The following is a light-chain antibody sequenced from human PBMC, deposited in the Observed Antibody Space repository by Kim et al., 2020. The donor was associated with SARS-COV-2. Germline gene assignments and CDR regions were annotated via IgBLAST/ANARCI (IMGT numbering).Light chain of an antibody. CDR3: QQYHLWPPYT. CDR2: GAS. CDR1: RSIVSH. V-gene: IGKV3-15*01. J-gene: IGKJ2*01. Sequence: VSPGGRSPPSCRASRSIVSHLAWYQQKPGQAPALLIFGASTRATDIPARFSGSGSGTEFTLTISSLQSEDFAVYYCQQYHLWPPYTFGQGTKLEI.